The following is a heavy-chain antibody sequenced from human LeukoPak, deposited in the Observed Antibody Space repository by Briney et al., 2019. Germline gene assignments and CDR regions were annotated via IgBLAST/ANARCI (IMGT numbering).Heavy chain of an antibody. J-gene: IGHJ4*02. CDR2: IIPILGIA. V-gene: IGHV1-69*04. CDR1: GGTFSSYT. CDR3: ARDLPTSSPRAENY. Sequence: ASVKVSRKASGGTFSSYTISWVRQAPGQGLEWMGRIIPILGIANYAQKFQGRVTITADKSTSTAYMELSSLRSEDTAVYYCARDLPTSSPRAENYWGQGTLVTVSS. D-gene: IGHD6-6*01.